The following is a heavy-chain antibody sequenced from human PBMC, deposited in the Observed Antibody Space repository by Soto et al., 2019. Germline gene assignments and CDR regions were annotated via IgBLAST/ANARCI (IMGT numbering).Heavy chain of an antibody. J-gene: IGHJ5*02. D-gene: IGHD1-26*01. CDR3: ARVNGGSYDWFDP. CDR1: GYTFTSYD. V-gene: IGHV1-8*01. Sequence: QVQLVQSGAEVKKPGASVKVSCKASGYTFTSYDINWVRQATGQGLEWMGWMIPNSGNTGYAQKFQGRLTMTRNTSISTAYMGLSSLRSEDTAGVYCARVNGGSYDWFDPWGQGTLVTVSS. CDR2: MIPNSGNT.